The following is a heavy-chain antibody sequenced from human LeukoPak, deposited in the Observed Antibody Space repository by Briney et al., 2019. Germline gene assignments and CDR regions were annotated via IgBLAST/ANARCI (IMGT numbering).Heavy chain of an antibody. CDR3: AKLGSSGSCSDWYFDL. D-gene: IGHD1-26*01. V-gene: IGHV3-23*01. J-gene: IGHJ2*01. CDR1: GFTISSYA. Sequence: GGSLRLSCAASGFTISSYAMSWVRQAPGKGLEWVSAISGSGGSTYYADSVKGRFTISRDNSKNTLYLQRNSLRAEETAVYYCAKLGSSGSCSDWYFDLWGRGTLVTVSS. CDR2: ISGSGGST.